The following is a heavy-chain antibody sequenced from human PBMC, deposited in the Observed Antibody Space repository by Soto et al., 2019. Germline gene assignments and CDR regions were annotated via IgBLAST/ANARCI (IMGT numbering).Heavy chain of an antibody. V-gene: IGHV3-48*01. CDR2: ISTSSRTI. Sequence: EVRLVESGGGLVQPGRSLRLSCAASGFTFSSYSMNWVRQAPGKGLEWVSHISTSSRTIYYADSVKGRFTISRDNAKNSLYLQMNSLRAEDTAVYYCARLYCSGGSCSSGDAFYIWGQGTMGTVSS. CDR3: ARLYCSGGSCSSGDAFYI. CDR1: GFTFSSYS. J-gene: IGHJ3*02. D-gene: IGHD2-15*01.